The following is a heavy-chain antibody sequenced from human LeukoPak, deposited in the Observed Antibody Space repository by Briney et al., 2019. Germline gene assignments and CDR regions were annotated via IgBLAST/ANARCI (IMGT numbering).Heavy chain of an antibody. J-gene: IGHJ2*01. CDR1: GYSFSSYC. V-gene: IGHV5-51*01. D-gene: IGHD2-15*01. CDR3: ARGIGRTDFTPYWYFDL. CDR2: INTGGCVT. Sequence: GESLKISCKGSGYSFSSYCISWVRQMPGKGLEWMGFINTGGCVTCYAPSFKGQFTISADKSISTAYLQWSSLKASDTAMYYCARGIGRTDFTPYWYFDLWGRGTLVTVSS.